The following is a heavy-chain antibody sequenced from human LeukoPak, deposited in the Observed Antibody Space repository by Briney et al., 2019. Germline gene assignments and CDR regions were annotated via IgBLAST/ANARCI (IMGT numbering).Heavy chain of an antibody. CDR3: AKDTTHSGSYGIDY. CDR2: INSGGVNT. Sequence: PGGSLRLSCAASGFTFSSYAMNWVRQAPGKGLEWVCAINSGGVNTYYADSVKGRFTISRDNSKNTLYLQMNSLRAEDTAVYYCAKDTTHSGSYGIDYWGQGTLVIVSS. CDR1: GFTFSSYA. V-gene: IGHV3-23*01. J-gene: IGHJ4*02. D-gene: IGHD1-26*01.